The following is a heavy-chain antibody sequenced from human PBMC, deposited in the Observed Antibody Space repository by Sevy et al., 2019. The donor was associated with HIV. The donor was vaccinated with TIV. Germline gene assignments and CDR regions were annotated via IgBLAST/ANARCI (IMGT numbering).Heavy chain of an antibody. Sequence: SETLSLTCAVYGGSFSGYYWSRIRQPPGKGLEWIGEINHSGSTNYNPSLKSRVTISVDTSKNQFSLKLSSVTAADTAVYYCARGYSSGIHYYYGMDVWGQGTTVTVSS. J-gene: IGHJ6*02. CDR2: INHSGST. CDR1: GGSFSGYY. V-gene: IGHV4-34*01. D-gene: IGHD6-19*01. CDR3: ARGYSSGIHYYYGMDV.